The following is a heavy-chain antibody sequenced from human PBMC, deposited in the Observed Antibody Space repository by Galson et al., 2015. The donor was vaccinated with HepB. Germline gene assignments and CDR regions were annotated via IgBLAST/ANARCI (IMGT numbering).Heavy chain of an antibody. CDR2: ISGSGGRT. CDR3: AKDADYDYVWGSYRRELVY. V-gene: IGHV3-23*01. Sequence: SLRLSCAASGFTFSSYAMSWVRQAPGKGLEWVSAISGSGGRTYYADSVKGRFTISSDNSKNTLYLQMNSLRAEDTAVYYCAKDADYDYVWGSYRRELVYWGQGTLVTVSS. J-gene: IGHJ4*02. CDR1: GFTFSSYA. D-gene: IGHD3-16*02.